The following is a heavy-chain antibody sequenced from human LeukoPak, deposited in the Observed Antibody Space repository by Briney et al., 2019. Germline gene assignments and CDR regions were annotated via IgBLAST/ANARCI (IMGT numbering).Heavy chain of an antibody. J-gene: IGHJ5*02. Sequence: SETLSLTCAVYGGSFSGYYWSWIRQPPGKGLEWIGEINHGGSTNYNPSLKSRVTISVDTSKNQFSLKLSSVTAADTAVYYCAREPPDDCSGGSCYPANWFDPWGQGTLVTVSS. CDR3: AREPPDDCSGGSCYPANWFDP. D-gene: IGHD2-15*01. CDR1: GGSFSGYY. CDR2: INHGGST. V-gene: IGHV4-34*01.